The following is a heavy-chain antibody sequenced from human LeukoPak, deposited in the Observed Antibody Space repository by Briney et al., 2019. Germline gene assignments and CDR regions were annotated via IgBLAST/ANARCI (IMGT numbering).Heavy chain of an antibody. CDR3: VKGSTTSRPYYFDS. Sequence: GSLILSGSASEFTFNNYAMSWVRQATGNGLDWVSALTNTCDDTYPADSVQGRFTISRDNSRNTLYLQMNSLKGDDTAIYYCVKGSTTSRPYYFDSWGQGTLITVSS. CDR1: EFTFNNYA. J-gene: IGHJ4*02. V-gene: IGHV3-23*01. D-gene: IGHD1-14*01. CDR2: LTNTCDDT.